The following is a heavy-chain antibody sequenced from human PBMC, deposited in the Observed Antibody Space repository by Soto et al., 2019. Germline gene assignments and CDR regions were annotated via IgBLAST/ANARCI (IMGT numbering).Heavy chain of an antibody. V-gene: IGHV4-39*01. CDR2: IYYSGST. J-gene: IGHJ4*02. D-gene: IGHD3-9*01. CDR3: ARNYDILTGDDY. Sequence: ETLSLTCTVSGGSISSSSYYWGWIRQPPGKGLEWIGSIYYSGSTYYNPSLKSRVTISVDTSKNQFSLKLSSVTAADTAVYYCARNYDILTGDDYWGQGTLVTVSS. CDR1: GGSISSSSYY.